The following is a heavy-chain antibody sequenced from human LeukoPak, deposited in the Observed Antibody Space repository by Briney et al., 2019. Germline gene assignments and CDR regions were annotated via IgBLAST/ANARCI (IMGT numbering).Heavy chain of an antibody. CDR3: ARAYYDFWSGYYAFDY. D-gene: IGHD3-3*01. J-gene: IGHJ4*02. CDR2: INPNSGGT. Sequence: ASVKVSCKASGYTFTGYYMHWVRQAPGQGLEWMGWINPNSGGTNYAQKFQGWVTMTRDTSISTAYMELSRLRSDDTAVYYCARAYYDFWSGYYAFDYWGQGTLVTVSS. V-gene: IGHV1-2*04. CDR1: GYTFTGYY.